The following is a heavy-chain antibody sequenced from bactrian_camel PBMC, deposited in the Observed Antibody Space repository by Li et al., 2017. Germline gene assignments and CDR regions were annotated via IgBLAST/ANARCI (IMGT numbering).Heavy chain of an antibody. CDR1: GHSRGSNC. CDR3: AADPRRKTDDSWHDAFWYMF. D-gene: IGHD6*01. Sequence: HVQLVESGGGAVQAGGSLRLSCVVSGHSRGSNCVGWYRLPPGRAPAEREGIAAIRRSGGETWYAGSVKGRFTISQDSARNTVYLHMTNLSPEDTAMYYCAADPRRKTDDSWHDAFWYMFWGHGTQVTVS. CDR2: IRRSGGET. V-gene: IGHV3-3*01. J-gene: IGHJ4*01.